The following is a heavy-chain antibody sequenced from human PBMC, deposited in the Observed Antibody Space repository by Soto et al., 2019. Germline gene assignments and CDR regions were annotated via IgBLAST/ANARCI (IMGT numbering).Heavy chain of an antibody. V-gene: IGHV4-4*07. D-gene: IGHD2-8*02. CDR3: AKTTGFSSVTWFDP. CDR1: NGSIGNYY. Sequence: SETLSLTCTVFNGSIGNYYWSWIRQPAGKGLEWIGQICNTGSTTFNPSLKNRVTMSVDTSNNKFSLTMTSVTAADTALYYCAKTTGFSSVTWFDPWGQGTLVTVSS. J-gene: IGHJ5*02. CDR2: ICNTGST.